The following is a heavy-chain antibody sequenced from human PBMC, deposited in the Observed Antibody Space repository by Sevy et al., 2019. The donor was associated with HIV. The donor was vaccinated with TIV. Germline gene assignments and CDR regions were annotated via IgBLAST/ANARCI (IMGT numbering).Heavy chain of an antibody. CDR1: GESFSDYY. CDR2: INYTGNT. D-gene: IGHD3-10*01. V-gene: IGHV4-34*01. J-gene: IGHJ4*02. CDR3: ARVRRMGNQLWKADY. Sequence: SETLSLTCGVSGESFSDYYWSWIRQPPRKGLEWIGEINYTGNTNDNPSLESRVRLSIDTSRKQFSLRLSSVTAAVTAVYYCARVRRMGNQLWKADYWGQGTLVTVSS.